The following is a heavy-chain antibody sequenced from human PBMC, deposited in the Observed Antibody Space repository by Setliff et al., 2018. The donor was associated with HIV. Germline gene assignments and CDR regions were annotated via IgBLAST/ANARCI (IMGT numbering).Heavy chain of an antibody. CDR1: GFTFNYYR. CDR3: ARAPFDWFLFDP. V-gene: IGHV3-7*01. CDR2: IKQDGSEK. D-gene: IGHD3-9*01. J-gene: IGHJ5*02. Sequence: GGSLRLSCAASGFTFNYYRMSWVRQAPGKGLEWVATIKQDGSEKSYVDSVKGRFTISRDNAKNSLYLQMNSLRAEDTAVYYCARAPFDWFLFDPWGQGTLVTVSS.